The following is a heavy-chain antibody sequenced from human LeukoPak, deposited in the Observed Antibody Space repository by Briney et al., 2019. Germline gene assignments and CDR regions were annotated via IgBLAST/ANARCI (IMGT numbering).Heavy chain of an antibody. J-gene: IGHJ3*02. D-gene: IGHD3-22*01. V-gene: IGHV3-21*01. CDR3: ARARDYYDSSGYYLYAFDI. Sequence: PGGSLRLSCAASGFTFSSYSMNRVRQAPGKGLEWVSSISSSSSYIYYADSVKGRFTISRDNAKNSLYLQMNSLRAEDTAVYYCARARDYYDSSGYYLYAFDIWGQGTMVTVSS. CDR1: GFTFSSYS. CDR2: ISSSSSYI.